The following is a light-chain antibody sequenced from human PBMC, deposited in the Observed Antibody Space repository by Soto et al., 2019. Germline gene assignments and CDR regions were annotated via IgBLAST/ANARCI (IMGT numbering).Light chain of an antibody. J-gene: IGKJ2*01. V-gene: IGKV3-11*01. CDR3: QQRSNWPPYT. Sequence: DIVLTQSPATLSLSPGERATLSCRASQSVSSYLAWYQQKPGQAPRLLIYDASNRATGIPARFSRSGSGTDFTLTISSLEPEDFAVYYCQQRSNWPPYTFGQGTKLEIK. CDR1: QSVSSY. CDR2: DAS.